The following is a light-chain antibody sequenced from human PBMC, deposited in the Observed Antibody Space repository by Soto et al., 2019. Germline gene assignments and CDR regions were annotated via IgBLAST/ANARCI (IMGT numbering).Light chain of an antibody. Sequence: EIVLPQSPATLSLSPGERATLSCRASQSVSSYLAWYQQKPGQAPMLLIYDASNMATGIPDRFSGSVSGTDFTLTISSLEPEDCAGYYCQQRSNWLTFGGGTKVEIK. CDR1: QSVSSY. V-gene: IGKV3-11*01. CDR3: QQRSNWLT. J-gene: IGKJ4*01. CDR2: DAS.